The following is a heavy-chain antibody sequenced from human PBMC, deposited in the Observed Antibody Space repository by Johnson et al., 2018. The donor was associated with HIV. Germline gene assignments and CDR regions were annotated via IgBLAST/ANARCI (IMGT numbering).Heavy chain of an antibody. D-gene: IGHD3-3*01. CDR1: GFTFSSYA. J-gene: IGHJ3*02. CDR3: ARGAYYDFWSGTSDGAFDI. Sequence: VQLVESGGGLVQPGGSLRLSCAASGFTFSSYAMHWVRQAPGKGLEWVSGISWNSGSIGYADSVKGRFTISRDNAKNTLYLQMGSLRAEDMAVYYCARGAYYDFWSGTSDGAFDIWGQGTMVTVSS. CDR2: ISWNSGSI. V-gene: IGHV3-9*03.